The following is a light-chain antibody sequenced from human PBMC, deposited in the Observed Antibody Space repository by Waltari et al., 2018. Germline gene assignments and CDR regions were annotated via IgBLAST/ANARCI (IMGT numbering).Light chain of an antibody. CDR1: NSDAGLYTY. Sequence: QSALTQPASVSGSPGQSIPIPCTGTNSDAGLYTYVPWYQQHPVKAPKLLIYDVSVRPSGVSNRFSGSKAGNTASLTISGLQAEDEADYYCNSYTGSSSWVFGGGTRLTVL. J-gene: IGLJ3*02. CDR2: DVS. CDR3: NSYTGSSSWV. V-gene: IGLV2-14*03.